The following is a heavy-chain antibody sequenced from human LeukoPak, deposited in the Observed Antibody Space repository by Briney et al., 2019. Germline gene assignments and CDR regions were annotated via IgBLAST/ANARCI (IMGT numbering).Heavy chain of an antibody. CDR1: GGSISRYY. J-gene: IGHJ5*02. CDR2: IYYSGST. D-gene: IGHD3-10*01. CDR3: ARSPTRIMVRGVIITGWFDP. Sequence: SETLSLNCTVSGGSISRYYWSWILQPPGKGLEWVGYIYYSGSTNYNPSLKSRVTISVDTSKNQFSLKLSSVTAADTAVYYCARSPTRIMVRGVIITGWFDPWGQGTLVTVSS. V-gene: IGHV4-59*01.